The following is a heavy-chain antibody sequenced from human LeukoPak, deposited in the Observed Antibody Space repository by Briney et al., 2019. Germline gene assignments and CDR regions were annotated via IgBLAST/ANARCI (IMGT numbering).Heavy chain of an antibody. Sequence: GGSLRLSCAASGFTFSSYSMNWVRQAPGKGLEWVSYISSSSSTIHYADSVKGRFTISRDNAKNSLYLQMNSLRAEDTAVYYCARDSYSGYDRLLNWGQGTLVTVSS. D-gene: IGHD5-12*01. J-gene: IGHJ4*02. V-gene: IGHV3-48*01. CDR2: ISSSSSTI. CDR3: ARDSYSGYDRLLN. CDR1: GFTFSSYS.